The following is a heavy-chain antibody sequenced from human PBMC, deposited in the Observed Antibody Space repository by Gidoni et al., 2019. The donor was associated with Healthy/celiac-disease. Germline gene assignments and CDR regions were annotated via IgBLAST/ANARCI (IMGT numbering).Heavy chain of an antibody. V-gene: IGHV3-23*01. CDR1: GFTFSSSA. CDR3: AKDFFTIFGVVPNWFDP. D-gene: IGHD3-3*01. Sequence: EVQLLESGGGLVQPGGSLRLFCAASGFTFSSSAMSWVRQAPGKGLEWVSAISGSGGSTYYADSVKGRFTISRDNSKNTLYLQMNSLRAEDTAVYYCAKDFFTIFGVVPNWFDPWGQGTLVTVSS. J-gene: IGHJ5*02. CDR2: ISGSGGST.